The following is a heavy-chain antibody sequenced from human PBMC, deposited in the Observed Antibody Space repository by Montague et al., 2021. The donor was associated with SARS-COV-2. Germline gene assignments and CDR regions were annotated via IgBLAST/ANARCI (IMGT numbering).Heavy chain of an antibody. Sequence: SDTVSLTCAVHGTSFSGYYWNWIRQPPGKGLEWIGEINHGGSTKXSPSLKSRLTISAGTSKNQFSLKLTSVAAADTAVYYCARLRDGVVPSPILGVGPYYSYYYMDVWGRGTTVTVSS. J-gene: IGHJ6*03. D-gene: IGHD3-10*01. CDR1: GTSFSGYY. V-gene: IGHV4-34*01. CDR3: ARLRDGVVPSPILGVGPYYSYYYMDV. CDR2: INHGGST.